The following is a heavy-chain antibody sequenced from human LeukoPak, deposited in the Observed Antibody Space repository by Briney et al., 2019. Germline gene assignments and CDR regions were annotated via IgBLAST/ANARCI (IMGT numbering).Heavy chain of an antibody. CDR2: ISGSGTRT. D-gene: IGHD6-6*01. V-gene: IGHV3-23*01. CDR3: AKDMGRIIIAAPKDAFDI. CDR1: GFTFRSCG. J-gene: IGHJ3*02. Sequence: PGGSLRLSCAASGFTFRSCGMSWVRRAPGKGLEWVSGISGSGTRTYNADSVRGRFTIFRDNSKNTLYLQMNSLRAEDTAIYYCAKDMGRIIIAAPKDAFDIWGRGTMVTVSS.